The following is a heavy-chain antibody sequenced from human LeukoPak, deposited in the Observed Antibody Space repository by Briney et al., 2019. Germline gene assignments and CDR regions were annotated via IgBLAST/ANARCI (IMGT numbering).Heavy chain of an antibody. CDR1: GFTFSSYA. CDR3: AKAYGWEMATINLGY. D-gene: IGHD5-24*01. J-gene: IGHJ4*02. V-gene: IGHV3-23*01. Sequence: PGGSLRLSCAASGFTFSSYAMSWVRQAPGKGLEWVSAISGSGGSTYYADSVKGRFPISRDNSKNTLSLQMNSLRAEDTAVYYCAKAYGWEMATINLGYWGQGTLVTVSS. CDR2: ISGSGGST.